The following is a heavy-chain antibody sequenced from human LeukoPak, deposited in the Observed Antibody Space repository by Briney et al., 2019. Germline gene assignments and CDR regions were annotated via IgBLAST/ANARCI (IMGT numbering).Heavy chain of an antibody. Sequence: SETLSLTCTVSGGSISSSSYYWGWIRQPPGKWLEWIGSIYYSGSTYYNPSLKSRVTISVDTSKNQFSLKLSSVTAADTAVYYCARLRYYDSSGYTYYFDYWGQGTLVTVSS. CDR2: IYYSGST. V-gene: IGHV4-39*01. CDR1: GGSISSSSYY. J-gene: IGHJ4*02. CDR3: ARLRYYDSSGYTYYFDY. D-gene: IGHD3-22*01.